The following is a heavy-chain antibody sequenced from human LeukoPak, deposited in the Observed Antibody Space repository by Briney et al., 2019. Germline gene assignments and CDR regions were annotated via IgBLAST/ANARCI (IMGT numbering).Heavy chain of an antibody. V-gene: IGHV3-30*02. CDR1: GFAFRSHA. CDR2: IRYDGSKK. J-gene: IGHJ4*02. Sequence: GSLRLSCTASGFAFRSHAMHWVRQAPGKGLEWVAFIRYDGSKKFYADSVKGRFTISRDNSKNTLYLQMYSLRAEDTAVYYCARDRGYPSRNFDYWGQGTLVTVSS. CDR3: ARDRGYPSRNFDY. D-gene: IGHD3-22*01.